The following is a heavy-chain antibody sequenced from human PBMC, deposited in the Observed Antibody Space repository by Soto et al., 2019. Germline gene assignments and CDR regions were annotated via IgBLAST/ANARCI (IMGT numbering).Heavy chain of an antibody. D-gene: IGHD3-10*01. CDR1: GGSISSSNW. J-gene: IGHJ3*02. V-gene: IGHV4-4*02. CDR2: IYHSGST. CDR3: ARITMVRGADDAFDI. Sequence: SETLSLTCAVSGGSISSSNWWSWVRQPPGKGLEWSGEIYHSGSTNYNPSLKSRVTISVDKSKNQFSLKLSSVTAADTAVYYCARITMVRGADDAFDIWGQGPMVTVSS.